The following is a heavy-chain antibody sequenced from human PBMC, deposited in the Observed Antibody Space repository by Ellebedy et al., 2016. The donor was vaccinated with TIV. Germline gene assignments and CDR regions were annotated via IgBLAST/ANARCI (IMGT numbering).Heavy chain of an antibody. CDR2: IKGAGSKK. V-gene: IGHV3-7*01. D-gene: IGHD3-22*01. Sequence: GESLKISXAASGFSFSTYWMFWVRQAPGKGLEWVANIKGAGSKKNHVDSVRGRFTISRDNAKNSMYLQMDSLRGEDTAVYYCARDQNYYDGSAYYDVLDIWGQGTLVTVSS. CDR3: ARDQNYYDGSAYYDVLDI. CDR1: GFSFSTYW. J-gene: IGHJ3*02.